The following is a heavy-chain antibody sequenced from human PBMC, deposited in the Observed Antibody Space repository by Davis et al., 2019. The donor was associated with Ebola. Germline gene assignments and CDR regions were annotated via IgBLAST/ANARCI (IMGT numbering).Heavy chain of an antibody. Sequence: PGGSLRLSCAASGFTFSSYSMNWVRQAPGKGLEWVSSISSSSSYIYYADSVKGRFTISRDNAKNSLYLQMNSLRAEDTAVYYCARGRVTRVLYYYYYYMDVWGKGTTVTVSS. CDR2: ISSSSSYI. V-gene: IGHV3-21*01. J-gene: IGHJ6*03. D-gene: IGHD4-17*01. CDR3: ARGRVTRVLYYYYYYMDV. CDR1: GFTFSSYS.